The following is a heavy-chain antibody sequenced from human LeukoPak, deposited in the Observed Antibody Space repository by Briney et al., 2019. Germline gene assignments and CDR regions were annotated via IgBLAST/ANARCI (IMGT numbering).Heavy chain of an antibody. CDR3: ARAPGREDAFDI. Sequence: GGSLRLSCAASGFTFSSYSMNWVRRAPGKGLEWVSSISSSSSYIYYADSVKGRFTISRDNAKNSLYLQMNSLRAEDTAVYYCARAPGREDAFDIWGQGTMVTVSS. CDR1: GFTFSSYS. CDR2: ISSSSSYI. J-gene: IGHJ3*02. V-gene: IGHV3-21*01.